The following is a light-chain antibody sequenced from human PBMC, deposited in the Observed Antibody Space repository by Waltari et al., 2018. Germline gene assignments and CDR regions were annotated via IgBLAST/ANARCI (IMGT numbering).Light chain of an antibody. CDR1: ALPKQY. J-gene: IGLJ2*01. Sequence: SYELTQPPSVSVSPGQTANITCPGHALPKQYAYWYQQKSGQAPVLVIYKVYERASGISERFSGSRSGTTVTLTISGAQPEDEADYYCQSADSSGTYSVIFGGGTKLTVL. V-gene: IGLV3-25*03. CDR2: KVY. CDR3: QSADSSGTYSVI.